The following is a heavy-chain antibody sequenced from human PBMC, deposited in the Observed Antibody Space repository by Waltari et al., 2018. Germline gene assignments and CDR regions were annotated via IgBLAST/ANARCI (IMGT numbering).Heavy chain of an antibody. V-gene: IGHV1-69*13. CDR3: ASYRSSGWPPNFDY. D-gene: IGHD6-19*01. CDR2: IIPIFGTA. Sequence: QVQLVQSGAEVKKPGSSVKVSCKASGGTFSSYAISWVRQAPGQGLEWMGGIIPIFGTANYAQKFQGRVTITADESTSTAYMERSSLRSEDTAVYYCASYRSSGWPPNFDYWGQGTLVTVSS. J-gene: IGHJ4*02. CDR1: GGTFSSYA.